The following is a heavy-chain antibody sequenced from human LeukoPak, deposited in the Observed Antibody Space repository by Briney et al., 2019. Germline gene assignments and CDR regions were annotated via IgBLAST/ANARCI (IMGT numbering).Heavy chain of an antibody. CDR2: INHSGST. CDR3: ARRTVVGARNFDY. V-gene: IGHV4-34*01. D-gene: IGHD1-26*01. Sequence: PSETLSLTCAVYGGSFSGYYWSWIRQPPGKGLEWIGEINHSGSTNYNPSLKSRVTISVDTSKNQFSLKLSSVTAADTAVYYCARRTVVGARNFDYWGQGTLVTVSS. J-gene: IGHJ4*02. CDR1: GGSFSGYY.